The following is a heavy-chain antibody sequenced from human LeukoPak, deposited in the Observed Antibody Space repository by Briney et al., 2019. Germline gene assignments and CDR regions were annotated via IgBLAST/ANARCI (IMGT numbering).Heavy chain of an antibody. J-gene: IGHJ4*02. Sequence: SETLSPTCTVSGGSISSYYWSWIRQPPGKGLEWIGHIYYSGSTNYNPSLKSRVTISVDTSKNQFSLKLSSVTAADTAVYYCARSHSVWTSFDYWGQGTLVTVSS. V-gene: IGHV4-59*01. CDR1: GGSISSYY. CDR2: IYYSGST. CDR3: ARSHSVWTSFDY. D-gene: IGHD3/OR15-3a*01.